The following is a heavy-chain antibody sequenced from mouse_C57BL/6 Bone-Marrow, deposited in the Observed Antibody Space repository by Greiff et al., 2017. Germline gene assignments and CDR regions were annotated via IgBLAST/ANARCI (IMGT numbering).Heavy chain of an antibody. CDR2: ISSGSSTI. V-gene: IGHV5-17*01. CDR1: GFTFSDYG. Sequence: EVQLVESGGGLVKPGGSLKLSCAASGFTFSDYGMHWVRQAPEKGLEWVAYISSGSSTIYYADTVKGRFTISRDNAKNTLFLQMTSLRSEDTAMCYCARPGISTVDYWGQGTTLTVSS. D-gene: IGHD1-1*01. CDR3: ARPGISTVDY. J-gene: IGHJ2*01.